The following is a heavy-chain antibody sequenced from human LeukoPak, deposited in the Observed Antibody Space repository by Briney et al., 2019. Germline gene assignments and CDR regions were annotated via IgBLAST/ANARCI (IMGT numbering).Heavy chain of an antibody. CDR1: GGSNSGFC. Sequence: SETLSLTCTVSGGSNSGFCWSWVRQPPGKGLEWIGSICFSGSTNYNPSLKSRVTILIDTSKNQFSLKLNSVTAADTAVYYCARAGGVKTAALDLDYWGQGTLVTVSS. D-gene: IGHD6-25*01. J-gene: IGHJ4*02. V-gene: IGHV4-59*01. CDR2: ICFSGST. CDR3: ARAGGVKTAALDLDY.